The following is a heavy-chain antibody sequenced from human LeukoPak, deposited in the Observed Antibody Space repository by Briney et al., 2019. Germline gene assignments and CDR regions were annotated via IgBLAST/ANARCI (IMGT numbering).Heavy chain of an antibody. Sequence: SETLFLTCTVSGYSISSGYYWGWIRQPPGKGLEWIGYISYSGTTDYNPSLKSRLTISIDTSKIQFSLRLSSVTVADTAVYYCARSPLRDATSFASYPNGFDTWGQGTLVTVA. CDR3: ARSPLRDATSFASYPNGFDT. CDR1: GYSISSGYY. V-gene: IGHV4-38-2*02. CDR2: ISYSGTT. D-gene: IGHD5-24*01. J-gene: IGHJ5*02.